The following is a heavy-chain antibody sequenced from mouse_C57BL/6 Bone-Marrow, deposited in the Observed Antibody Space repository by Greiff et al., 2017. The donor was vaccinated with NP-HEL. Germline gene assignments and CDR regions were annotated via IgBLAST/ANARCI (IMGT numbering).Heavy chain of an antibody. J-gene: IGHJ1*01. CDR1: GFTFSNYW. D-gene: IGHD1-1*01. V-gene: IGHV6-3*01. Sequence: EVMLVESGGGLVQPGGSMKLSCVASGFTFSNYWMNWVRQSPEKGLEWVAQIRLKSDNYATHYAESVKGGFTISRDDSKSTVYLQMNNLRAEDTGISYCTFLLRSILVVWGPGTTVTVSS. CDR3: TFLLRSILVV. CDR2: IRLKSDNYAT.